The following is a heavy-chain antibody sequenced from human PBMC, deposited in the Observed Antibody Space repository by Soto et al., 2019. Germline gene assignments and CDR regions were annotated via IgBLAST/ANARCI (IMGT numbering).Heavy chain of an antibody. CDR1: EFTVSSNDY. CDR2: IYIGGAT. CDR3: AKVGPYDILTGYYLDPDILDY. J-gene: IGHJ4*01. Sequence: GGSLRLSCAASEFTVSSNDYMTWVRQAPEQGLQWVSVIYIGGATHYADSVKGRLIISRDKSKNTVDLQMNSLRAEDTAVYYCAKVGPYDILTGYYLDPDILDYWG. V-gene: IGHV3-53*01. D-gene: IGHD3-9*01.